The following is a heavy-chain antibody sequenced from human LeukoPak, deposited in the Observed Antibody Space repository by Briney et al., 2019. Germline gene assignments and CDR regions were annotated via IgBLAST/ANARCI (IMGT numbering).Heavy chain of an antibody. D-gene: IGHD3-3*01. V-gene: IGHV1-24*01. J-gene: IGHJ5*02. CDR3: ATSFWSGYPSNWFDP. Sequence: ASVKVSCKVSGYTLTELSMHWVRQAPGKGLEWMGGFDPEDGETIYAQKFQGRVTMTEDTSTDTAYMELSSLRSEDTAVYYCATSFWSGYPSNWFDPWGQGTLVTVPS. CDR1: GYTLTELS. CDR2: FDPEDGET.